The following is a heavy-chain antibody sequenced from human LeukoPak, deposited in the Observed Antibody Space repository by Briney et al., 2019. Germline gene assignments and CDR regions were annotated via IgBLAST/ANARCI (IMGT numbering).Heavy chain of an antibody. CDR1: GFTFSNNV. CDR2: ISIDGNNK. CDR3: AKDQAQ. V-gene: IGHV3-30*18. Sequence: PGGSLRLTCAPSGFTFSNNVMHWIRQAPGKGLERVAVISIDGNNKYYGDSVKGRFTISRDNSKNTLYLQINSLRPEDTAVYYCAKDQAQWGQGTLVIVSS. J-gene: IGHJ4*02.